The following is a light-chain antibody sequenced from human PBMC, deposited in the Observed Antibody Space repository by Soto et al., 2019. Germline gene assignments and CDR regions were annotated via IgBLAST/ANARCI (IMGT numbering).Light chain of an antibody. CDR1: QNIKNY. CDR3: LQSHSTPLT. V-gene: IGKV1-39*01. J-gene: IGKJ5*01. Sequence: DVQMTQSPSSLSASVGDRVTITCRASQNIKNYLSWYQQKPGKAPRVVIFGASLLLSGVPSTFSASGSGTDFTLTISSLRPDDFATYYCLQSHSTPLTFGQGTRLDI. CDR2: GAS.